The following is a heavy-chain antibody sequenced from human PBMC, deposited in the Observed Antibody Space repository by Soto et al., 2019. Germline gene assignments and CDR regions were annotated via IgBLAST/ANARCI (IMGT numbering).Heavy chain of an antibody. CDR1: GFTFSRYA. V-gene: IGHV3-23*01. CDR3: AKDRERIATRSIDY. Sequence: EVQLLESGGGLVQPGGSLRLSCAASGFTFSRYAMSWVRQAPGKGLEWVSGISGSGVSTYYAESVKGRFTISRDNSKSTLYLQMNSLRAEDTAVYYCAKDRERIATRSIDYWGQGTLVSVSS. D-gene: IGHD6-6*01. J-gene: IGHJ4*02. CDR2: ISGSGVST.